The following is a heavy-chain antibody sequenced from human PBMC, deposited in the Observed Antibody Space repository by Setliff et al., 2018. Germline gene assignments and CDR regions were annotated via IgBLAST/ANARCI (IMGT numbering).Heavy chain of an antibody. CDR2: INHSGST. Sequence: CTVSGGSISSHYWSWIRQPPGKGLEWIGEINHSGSTNYNPSLKSRVTISVDTSKNQFSLKLSSVTAADTAVYYCARGERRWLRFSLDYWGQGTLVTVSS. V-gene: IGHV4-34*01. D-gene: IGHD5-12*01. J-gene: IGHJ4*02. CDR3: ARGERRWLRFSLDY. CDR1: GGSISSHY.